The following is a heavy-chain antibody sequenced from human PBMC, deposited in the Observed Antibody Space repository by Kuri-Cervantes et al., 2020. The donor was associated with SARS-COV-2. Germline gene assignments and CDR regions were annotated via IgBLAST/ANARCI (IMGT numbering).Heavy chain of an antibody. CDR2: ISAYNFKR. J-gene: IGHJ6*03. V-gene: IGHV1-24*01. D-gene: IGHD3-22*01. Sequence: ASVKVSCKVSGYTLTELSMHWVRQAPGKGLEWMGWISAYNFKRDYAQKFQGRVTMTTDTSTTTAYMELSSLRSEDTAVYYCALGYWGSGYPRYYYYMDVWGKGTTVTVSS. CDR1: GYTLTELS. CDR3: ALGYWGSGYPRYYYYMDV.